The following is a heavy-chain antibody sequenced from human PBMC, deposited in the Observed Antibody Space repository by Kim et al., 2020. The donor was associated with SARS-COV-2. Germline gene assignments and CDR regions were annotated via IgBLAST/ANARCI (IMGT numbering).Heavy chain of an antibody. J-gene: IGHJ4*02. CDR3: TLDSGGYPFDN. CDR2: MKKKVDGGTT. Sequence: GGSLRLSCAGSRFTFSKALMSLVRQAPGKGLEWVGRMKKKVDGGTTDYAAPVKGRFTISRDDSKDTLYLQMNSLQIEDTAMYYCTLDSGGYPFDNWGQGGLVTVSA. D-gene: IGHD3-22*01. V-gene: IGHV3-15*01. CDR1: RFTFSKAL.